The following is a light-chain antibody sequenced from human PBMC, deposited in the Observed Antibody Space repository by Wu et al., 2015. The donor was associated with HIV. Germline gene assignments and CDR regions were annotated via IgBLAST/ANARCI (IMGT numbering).Light chain of an antibody. CDR3: QQYNNWPRS. J-gene: IGKJ2*03. CDR2: GAS. Sequence: EIVLTQSPGTLSLSPGERVTLSCRASQSLGNNYLAWYQQKPGRAPRLLIYGASTRATGIPARFSGSGSGTEFTLTISSLQSEDFAVYYCQQYNNWPRSFGQGTKLEIK. CDR1: QSLGNN. V-gene: IGKV3-15*01.